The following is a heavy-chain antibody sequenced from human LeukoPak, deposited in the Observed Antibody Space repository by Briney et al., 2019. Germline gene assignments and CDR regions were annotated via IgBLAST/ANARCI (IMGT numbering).Heavy chain of an antibody. J-gene: IGHJ5*02. CDR1: GFTFSDYS. CDR2: IGIDSGNT. Sequence: GGSLRLSCAASGFTFSDYSMNWVRQAPGKGLEWISYIGIDSGNTNYADSVKGRFTISGDKAKNSLYLQMNTLRAEDTAVYYCARDGYCDSASCYGWFDPWGQGALVTVSS. D-gene: IGHD2-2*03. CDR3: ARDGYCDSASCYGWFDP. V-gene: IGHV3-48*01.